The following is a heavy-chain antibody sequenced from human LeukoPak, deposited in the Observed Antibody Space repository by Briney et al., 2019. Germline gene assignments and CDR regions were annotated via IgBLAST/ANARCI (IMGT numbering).Heavy chain of an antibody. CDR3: AKEELGDYGDPFDY. CDR2: VSGSGGNT. J-gene: IGHJ4*02. D-gene: IGHD4-17*01. CDR1: GFTFTNSA. Sequence: GGSLRLSCAASGFTFTNSAMTWVRQAPGKGLEWVSTVSGSGGNTYYADSVKGRFTISRDNSKNTLYLQMNSLRAEDTAVYYCAKEELGDYGDPFDYWGQGTLVTVSS. V-gene: IGHV3-23*01.